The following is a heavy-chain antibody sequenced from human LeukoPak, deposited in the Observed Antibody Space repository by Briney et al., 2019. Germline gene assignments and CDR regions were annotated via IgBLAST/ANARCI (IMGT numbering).Heavy chain of an antibody. CDR2: IYSSGST. Sequence: SETLSLTCTVSGGSINNYYWSWIRQPAGKGLEWIGRIYSSGSTNYNPSLKSRVTMSVDTSKNQFSLKLSSVTAADTAMYYCARVSTAYSSGWYAYWGQGTLVTVSS. D-gene: IGHD6-19*01. V-gene: IGHV4-4*07. J-gene: IGHJ4*02. CDR3: ARVSTAYSSGWYAY. CDR1: GGSINNYY.